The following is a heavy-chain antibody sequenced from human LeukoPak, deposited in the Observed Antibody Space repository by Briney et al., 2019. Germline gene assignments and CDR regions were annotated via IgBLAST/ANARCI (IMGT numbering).Heavy chain of an antibody. D-gene: IGHD4-11*01. CDR1: GGSISSYY. J-gene: IGHJ6*03. Sequence: PSETLSLTCTVSGGSISSYYWSWIRQPPGKGLEWIGYIYYSGSTNYNPSLKSRATISVDRSKNQFSLKLSSVTAADTAVYYCARVGSNQPYYYYYMDVWGKGTTVTVSS. CDR2: IYYSGST. CDR3: ARVGSNQPYYYYYMDV. V-gene: IGHV4-59*12.